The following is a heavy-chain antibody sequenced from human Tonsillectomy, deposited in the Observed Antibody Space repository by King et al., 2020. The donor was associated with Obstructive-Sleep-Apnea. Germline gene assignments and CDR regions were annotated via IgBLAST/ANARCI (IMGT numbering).Heavy chain of an antibody. V-gene: IGHV3-21*01. CDR1: GFTFSSYS. J-gene: IGHJ4*02. CDR3: ARDLHDRSGYYGFDY. D-gene: IGHD3-22*01. CDR2: ISRSSGYI. Sequence: VQLVESGGGLVKPGGSLRLSCAASGFTFSSYSMNWVRQAPGKGLEWVSSISRSSGYIYCADSLKGRFTISRDNSKNSLYLQMNSLRAEDTAVYYCARDLHDRSGYYGFDYWGQGTLVTVSS.